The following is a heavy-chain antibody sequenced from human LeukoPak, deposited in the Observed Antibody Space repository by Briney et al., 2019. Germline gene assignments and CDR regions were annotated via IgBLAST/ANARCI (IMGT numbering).Heavy chain of an antibody. CDR2: IRRGGSKK. J-gene: IGHJ4*02. V-gene: IGHV3-7*01. CDR3: GWNYVSGTSDPDY. Sequence: PGGSLRLSCAASGFSFSNYWMSWFRQAPGKGLEWVANIRRGGSKKYYVDSVKGRFTISRDNTNNSLFLLMSSLRAEDTAVYYWGWNYVSGTSDPDYWGEGTLVTAS. CDR1: GFSFSNYW. D-gene: IGHD1-7*01.